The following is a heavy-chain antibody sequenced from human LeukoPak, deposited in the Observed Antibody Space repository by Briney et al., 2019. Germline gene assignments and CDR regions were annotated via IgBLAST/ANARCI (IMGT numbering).Heavy chain of an antibody. Sequence: ASVKVSCKASGYTFTSYDINWVRQAPGQGLEWMGIINPSGGSTSYAQKFQGRVTMTRDMSTSTVYMELSSLRSEDTAVYYCAREAGAYGSGSFYAFDIWGQGTMVTVSS. CDR2: INPSGGST. CDR3: AREAGAYGSGSFYAFDI. J-gene: IGHJ3*02. CDR1: GYTFTSYD. D-gene: IGHD3-10*01. V-gene: IGHV1-46*01.